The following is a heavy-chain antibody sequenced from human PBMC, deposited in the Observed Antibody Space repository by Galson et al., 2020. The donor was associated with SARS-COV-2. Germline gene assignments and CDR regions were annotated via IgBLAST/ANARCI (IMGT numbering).Heavy chain of an antibody. CDR2: IKQDGSEK. J-gene: IGHJ6*02. Sequence: QAGGSLRLCCAASGFTFSSYWMSWVRQAPGKGLEWVANIKQDGSEKYYVDSVKGRFTISRDNAKNSLYLQMNSLRAEDTAVYYCASDMVWGVRLSYYGMDVWGQGTTVTVSS. V-gene: IGHV3-7*01. CDR1: GFTFSSYW. CDR3: ASDMVWGVRLSYYGMDV. D-gene: IGHD3-10*01.